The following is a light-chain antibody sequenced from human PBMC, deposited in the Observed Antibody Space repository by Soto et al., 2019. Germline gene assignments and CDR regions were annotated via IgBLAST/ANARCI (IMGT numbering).Light chain of an antibody. V-gene: IGKV3-11*01. CDR1: QRVDNY. CDR3: QQRNIWPPVT. J-gene: IGKJ5*01. CDR2: GAF. Sequence: EVVMTQSPATLSVSPWERATLSCRASQRVDNYIAWYQQNPGKPPRPLIYGAFNRATGIPARFSGSGSGTDFTLTTNSLEPEDFAVYYGQQRNIWPPVTFGQGTRLE.